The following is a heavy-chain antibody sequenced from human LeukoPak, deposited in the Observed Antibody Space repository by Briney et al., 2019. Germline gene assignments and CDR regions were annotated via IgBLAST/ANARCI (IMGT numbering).Heavy chain of an antibody. V-gene: IGHV3-7*01. D-gene: IGHD3-22*01. CDR1: GFTFSGHW. Sequence: GGSLRLSCAASGFTFSGHWMSWVRQAPGKGLEWVANINQGGSDKYYVDSVKGRFTISRDNANNLLYLQMNSLRGEDTAVYYCARGTYYDQGAFDIWGQGTMVTVSS. CDR3: ARGTYYDQGAFDI. CDR2: INQGGSDK. J-gene: IGHJ3*02.